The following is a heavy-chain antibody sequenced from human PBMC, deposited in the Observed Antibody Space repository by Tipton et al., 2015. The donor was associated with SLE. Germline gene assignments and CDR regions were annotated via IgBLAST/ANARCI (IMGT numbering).Heavy chain of an antibody. CDR3: ARGESPGGTFDY. CDR1: GFSSGYY. J-gene: IGHJ4*02. D-gene: IGHD1-26*01. CDR2: IYHSGST. V-gene: IGHV4-38-2*02. Sequence: TLSLTCTVSGFSSGYYWGWIRQPPGKGLEWIGSIYHSGSTYYNPSLKSRITISVDTSKKQFSLKVSSVTAADTAIYYCARGESPGGTFDYWGQGTLITVSS.